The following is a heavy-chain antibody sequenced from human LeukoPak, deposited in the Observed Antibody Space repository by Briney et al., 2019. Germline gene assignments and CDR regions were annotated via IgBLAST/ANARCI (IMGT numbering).Heavy chain of an antibody. Sequence: PGGSLRLSCEASGFTFNSYAMSWVRQAPGKGLEWVSVSSSSGESTYHADSVKGRFTMSRDNSKNTLYLQMNSLRAEDAAVYYCVREGFYNFDYWGQGTLVTVSS. V-gene: IGHV3-23*01. CDR3: VREGFYNFDY. CDR2: SSSSGEST. J-gene: IGHJ4*02. CDR1: GFTFNSYA.